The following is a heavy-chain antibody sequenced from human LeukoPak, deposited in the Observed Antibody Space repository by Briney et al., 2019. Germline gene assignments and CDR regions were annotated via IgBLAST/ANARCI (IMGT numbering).Heavy chain of an antibody. V-gene: IGHV3-30*18. J-gene: IGHJ4*02. D-gene: IGHD4-11*01. CDR3: AKGATVIIINFDY. Sequence: GGSLRLSCAASGFTFSSYGMHWVRQAPGKGLEWVAVISYDGSNKYYADSVKGRFTISRDNSKNTLYLQMNSLRAEDTAVYYCAKGATVIIINFDYWGQGTLVTVSS. CDR1: GFTFSSYG. CDR2: ISYDGSNK.